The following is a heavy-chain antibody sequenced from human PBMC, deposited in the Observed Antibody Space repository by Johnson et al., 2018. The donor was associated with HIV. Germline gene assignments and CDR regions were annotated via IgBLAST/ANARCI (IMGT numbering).Heavy chain of an antibody. CDR1: GFTFSTSA. CDR3: ARERARQELGLDGAFDI. V-gene: IGHV3-30*14. Sequence: VQLVESGGGVVQPGRSLRLSCAASGFTFSTSAMHWVRQAPGKGLEWVAAISYDGSNKYYADSVKDRFPISRDNSKNTLYLQMNSLRAEDTAVYYCARERARQELGLDGAFDIWGQGTMVTVSS. D-gene: IGHD6-13*01. J-gene: IGHJ3*02. CDR2: ISYDGSNK.